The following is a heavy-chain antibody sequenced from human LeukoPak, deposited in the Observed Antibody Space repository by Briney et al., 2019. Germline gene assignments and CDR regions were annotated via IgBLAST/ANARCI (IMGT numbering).Heavy chain of an antibody. V-gene: IGHV3-21*01. D-gene: IGHD6-13*01. Sequence: GGSLRLSCAASGFTFSSYSMNWVRQAPGKGLEWVSSISSSSSYIYYADSVKGRFTISRDNAKNSLYLQMNSLRAEDTAVYYCARDPGIAAAGTGYFQHWGQGTLVTVSS. CDR2: ISSSSSYI. CDR1: GFTFSSYS. CDR3: ARDPGIAAAGTGYFQH. J-gene: IGHJ1*01.